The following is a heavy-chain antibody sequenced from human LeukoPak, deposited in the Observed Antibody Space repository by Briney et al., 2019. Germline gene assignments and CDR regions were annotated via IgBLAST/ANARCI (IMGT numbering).Heavy chain of an antibody. CDR3: AKHFRHYDSSGYYYFDY. Sequence: GGSLRLSCAASGFTFSSYAMSWVRQAPGKGLEWVSAISGSGGSTYYADSVRGRFTISRDKSKNTLYLQMNSLRAEDTVVYYCAKHFRHYDSSGYYYFDYWGQGTLVTVSS. CDR2: ISGSGGST. D-gene: IGHD3-22*01. J-gene: IGHJ4*02. V-gene: IGHV3-23*01. CDR1: GFTFSSYA.